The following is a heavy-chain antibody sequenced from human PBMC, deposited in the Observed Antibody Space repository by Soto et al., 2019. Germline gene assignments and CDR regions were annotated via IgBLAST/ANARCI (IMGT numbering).Heavy chain of an antibody. V-gene: IGHV1-18*04. CDR1: GYSFTSYG. D-gene: IGHD3-3*01. J-gene: IGHJ5*01. Sequence: QVQLVQSGPDVKKPGASVKVSCKSSGYSFTSYGISWVRQAPRQGLEWMGWISTYNGNINYAQNSKGRVNMATYASTRIVYMQLSSLRSDDTAVYYCARDSQLQSYRVVVPTWFDYWGQGTLVNVAS. CDR3: ARDSQLQSYRVVVPTWFDY. CDR2: ISTYNGNI.